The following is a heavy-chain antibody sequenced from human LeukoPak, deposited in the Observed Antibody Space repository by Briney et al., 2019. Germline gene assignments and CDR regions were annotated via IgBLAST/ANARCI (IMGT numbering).Heavy chain of an antibody. V-gene: IGHV3-11*04. CDR1: GFTFSDYY. J-gene: IGHJ4*02. Sequence: KPGGSLRLSCAASGFTFSDYYMSWIRQAPGKGLEWVSYISSSGSTIYYADSVKGRFTISRDNSKNTLYLQMNSLRAEDTAVYYCATYRTKLERRLGPFDYWGQGTLVTVSS. CDR2: ISSSGSTI. CDR3: ATYRTKLERRLGPFDY. D-gene: IGHD1-1*01.